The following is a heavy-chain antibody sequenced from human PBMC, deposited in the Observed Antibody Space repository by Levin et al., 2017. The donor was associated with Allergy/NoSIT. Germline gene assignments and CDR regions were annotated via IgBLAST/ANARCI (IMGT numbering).Heavy chain of an antibody. CDR1: GFTFSDYY. CDR3: VREGSGWSRGY. J-gene: IGHJ4*02. CDR2: ISETGDSI. Sequence: PGGSLRLSCAASGFTFSDYYMSWIRQAPGKGLEWVSYISETGDSIYYSDSVKGRFTVSRDNAKKSLFLQMSSLRVDDTAVYYCVREGSGWSRGYWGQGTLVAVSS. V-gene: IGHV3-11*01. D-gene: IGHD6-19*01.